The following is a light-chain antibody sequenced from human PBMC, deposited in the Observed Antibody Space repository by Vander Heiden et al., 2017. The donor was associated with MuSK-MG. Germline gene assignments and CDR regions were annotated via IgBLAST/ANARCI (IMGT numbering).Light chain of an antibody. CDR2: GVS. CDR1: SSDVGAYDY. J-gene: IGLJ1*01. CDR3: ITDTYTTTRV. V-gene: IGLV2-14*01. Sequence: QAALTHPASMHGSPAPSITSPWSGNSSDVGAYDYGSWYQQHAGKARKLMIFGVSERPAGVSNRFSGSKSGNTASLTISGLQAEDEADYYCITDTYTTTRVFGTGTKVTVL.